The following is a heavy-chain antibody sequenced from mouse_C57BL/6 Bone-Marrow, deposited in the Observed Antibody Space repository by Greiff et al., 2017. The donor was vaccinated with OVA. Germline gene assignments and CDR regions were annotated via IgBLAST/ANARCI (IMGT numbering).Heavy chain of an antibody. D-gene: IGHD1-1*01. CDR3: ARLEHYYGSRYFDV. J-gene: IGHJ1*03. V-gene: IGHV1-61*01. Sequence: QVQLKQPGAELVRPGSSVKLSCKASGYTFTSYWMDWVKQRPGQGLEWIGNIYPSDSETHYNQKFKDKATLTVDKSSSTAYMQLSSLTSEDSAVYYCARLEHYYGSRYFDVWGTGTTVTVSS. CDR1: GYTFTSYW. CDR2: IYPSDSET.